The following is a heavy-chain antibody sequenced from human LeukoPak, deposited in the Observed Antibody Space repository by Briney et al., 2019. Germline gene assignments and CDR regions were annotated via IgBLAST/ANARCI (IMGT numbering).Heavy chain of an antibody. Sequence: PGGSLRLSCAASGFTFSSSAMTWVRQAPGKGLEWVSLISGGGGNTYYADSVKGRFTISRDNSKNTLYLQMNSLRAEDTAVYHCAKDIQCTYWGQGTLVTVSS. J-gene: IGHJ4*02. CDR3: AKDIQCTY. V-gene: IGHV3-23*01. CDR2: ISGGGGNT. D-gene: IGHD2-21*01. CDR1: GFTFSSSA.